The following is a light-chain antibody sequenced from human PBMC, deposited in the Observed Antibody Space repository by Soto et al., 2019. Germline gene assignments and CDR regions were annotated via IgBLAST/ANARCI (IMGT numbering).Light chain of an antibody. V-gene: IGKV1-5*03. Sequence: DIQMTQSPSTLSASVGDRVTITCRASQSISSWLAWYQQKPGKAPKLLIYKASSSESGVPSRFSGSGSGTQFTLTSSSLQPDDFATYYCQQYNSYRVTFGQGTKLEIK. CDR2: KAS. CDR3: QQYNSYRVT. CDR1: QSISSW. J-gene: IGKJ2*01.